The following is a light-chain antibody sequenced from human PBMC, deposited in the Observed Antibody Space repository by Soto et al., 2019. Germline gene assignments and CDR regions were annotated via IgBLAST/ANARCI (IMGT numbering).Light chain of an antibody. CDR3: QQYGSSRFT. V-gene: IGKV3-20*01. J-gene: IGKJ3*01. CDR2: GAS. Sequence: EMVLTQSPGTLSLSPGEIATLSCRASQSISSSYLAWYQQKPGQSPRLLVYGASSRATGIPDRFSGSGSGTDFTLTISRLEPEDFAVYYCQQYGSSRFTFGPGTKVDIK. CDR1: QSISSSY.